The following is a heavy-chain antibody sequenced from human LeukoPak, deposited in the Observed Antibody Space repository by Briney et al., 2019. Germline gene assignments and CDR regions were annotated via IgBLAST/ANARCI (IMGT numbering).Heavy chain of an antibody. CDR2: ISGSGGST. CDR3: AKAPYRLVLRFLEWRPAAYYFDY. D-gene: IGHD3-3*01. J-gene: IGHJ4*02. CDR1: GFTFSSYA. Sequence: GGSLRLSCAAPGFTFSSYAMSWVRQAPGKGLEWVSAISGSGGSTYYADSVKGRFTISRDNSKNTLYLQMNSLRAEDTAVYYCAKAPYRLVLRFLEWRPAAYYFDYWGQGTLVTVSS. V-gene: IGHV3-23*01.